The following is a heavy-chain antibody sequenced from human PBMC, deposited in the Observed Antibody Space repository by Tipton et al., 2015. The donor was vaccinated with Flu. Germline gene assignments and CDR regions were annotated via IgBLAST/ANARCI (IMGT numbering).Heavy chain of an antibody. V-gene: IGHV4-59*01. J-gene: IGHJ4*02. D-gene: IGHD3-3*01. CDR2: IYYSGST. CDR1: GGSISSYY. Sequence: TLSLTCTVSGGSISSYYWSWIRQPPGQGLEWIGYIYYSGSTNYNPSLKSRVTISVDTSKNQFSLKLSSVTAADTAVYYCARAPYYDFWSGPFDYWGQGTLVTVSS. CDR3: ARAPYYDFWSGPFDY.